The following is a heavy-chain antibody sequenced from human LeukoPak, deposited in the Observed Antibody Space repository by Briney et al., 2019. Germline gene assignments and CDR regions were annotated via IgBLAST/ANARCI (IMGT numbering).Heavy chain of an antibody. Sequence: GGSLRLSCAASGFTVSSNYMSWVRQAPGKGLEWVSHITSSGTYTSYADSVKGRFTISRDNAKNSLYLRMSSLRAEDTAVYYCARDLGATAYDYWGQGTLVIVSS. CDR1: GFTVSSNY. D-gene: IGHD1-26*01. CDR2: ITSSGTYT. J-gene: IGHJ4*02. CDR3: ARDLGATAYDY. V-gene: IGHV3-21*01.